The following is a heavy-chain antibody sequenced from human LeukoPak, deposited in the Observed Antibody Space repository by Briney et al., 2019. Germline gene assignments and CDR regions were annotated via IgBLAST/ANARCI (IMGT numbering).Heavy chain of an antibody. Sequence: WGSLRLSCEASGFNVGDKYMSWVRQAPGKGLEWVAVLYSGGTTSYADSVKGRFTISRDNSKNTLYLQMNSLRAEDTAVYYCARRAGGYSHPYDYWGQGILVTVSS. CDR2: LYSGGTT. J-gene: IGHJ4*02. CDR3: ARRAGGYSHPYDY. V-gene: IGHV3-66*04. D-gene: IGHD4-23*01. CDR1: GFNVGDKY.